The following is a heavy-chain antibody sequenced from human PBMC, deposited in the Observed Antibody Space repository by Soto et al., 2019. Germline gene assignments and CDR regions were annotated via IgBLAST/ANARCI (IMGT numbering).Heavy chain of an antibody. CDR3: ARVAVPGAYYDY. D-gene: IGHD6-19*01. CDR1: GFAFSGYA. J-gene: IGHJ4*02. V-gene: IGHV3-64*02. CDR2: ITNSGGRT. Sequence: GGSLRLSCAGSGFAFSGYALHWVRQAPGKGLECISAITNSGGRTYYAASVKGRFTISRDNSKNTLYLQMGSLRVEDMAVYYCARVAVPGAYYDYWGQGTLVTVSS.